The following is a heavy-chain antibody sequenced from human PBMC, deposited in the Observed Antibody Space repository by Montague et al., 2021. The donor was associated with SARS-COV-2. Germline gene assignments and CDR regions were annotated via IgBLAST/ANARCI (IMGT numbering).Heavy chain of an antibody. CDR3: TRAVWGVQGY. D-gene: IGHD3-10*01. CDR1: GDSVGIVGVR. CDR2: SYFMFKWSN. V-gene: IGHV6-1*01. J-gene: IGHJ4*02. Sequence: CAISGDSVGIVGVRRNWEKHTSALHPRRLVMSYFMFKWSNEYALSVKSRTTITPDTSKNQLSLQLTSVTPEDTAVYYCTRAVWGVQGYWGQGSLVTVSS.